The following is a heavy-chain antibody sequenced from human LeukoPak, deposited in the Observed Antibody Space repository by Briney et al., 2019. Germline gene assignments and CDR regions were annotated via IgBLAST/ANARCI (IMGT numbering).Heavy chain of an antibody. D-gene: IGHD3-16*01. J-gene: IGHJ4*02. Sequence: PSETLSLTCTVSVGSISSSSYYWVWIRQPPGKELEWIGSINYSGNTYYNPSVKSRVTISVDTSKNQFSLKVTSVTAADTALYYCGRSAGFVHFDHWGQGTLVTVSS. CDR2: INYSGNT. V-gene: IGHV4-39*07. CDR3: GRSAGFVHFDH. CDR1: VGSISSSSYY.